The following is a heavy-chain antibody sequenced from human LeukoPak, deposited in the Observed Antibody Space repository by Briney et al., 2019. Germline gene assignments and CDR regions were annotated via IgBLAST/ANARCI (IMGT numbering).Heavy chain of an antibody. CDR1: GGSLSSYY. V-gene: IGHV4-59*01. D-gene: IGHD3-9*01. CDR3: ARDSAYDILTGQQAFDI. J-gene: IGHJ3*02. CDR2: ISYSENT. Sequence: PSETLSLTCTVSGGSLSSYYWSWIRQPPGKGLEWIGYISYSENTNYNPSLKGRVTILVDTSKNQFSLKLSSVTAADTAMYYCARDSAYDILTGQQAFDIWGQGTMVTVSS.